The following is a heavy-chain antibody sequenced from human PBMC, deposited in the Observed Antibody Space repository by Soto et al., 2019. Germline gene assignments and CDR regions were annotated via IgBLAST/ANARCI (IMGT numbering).Heavy chain of an antibody. V-gene: IGHV3-9*01. Sequence: DVQLVESGGGLVQPGRSLRLSCAASGFTFDDYAMHWVRQAPGKGLEWVSGISWNSGSIGYADSVKGRFTISRDNAKNSLYLQMNSLRADDTALYYCAKDKTLSGWYAFDYWGQGTLVTVSS. CDR1: GFTFDDYA. CDR2: ISWNSGSI. D-gene: IGHD6-19*01. CDR3: AKDKTLSGWYAFDY. J-gene: IGHJ4*02.